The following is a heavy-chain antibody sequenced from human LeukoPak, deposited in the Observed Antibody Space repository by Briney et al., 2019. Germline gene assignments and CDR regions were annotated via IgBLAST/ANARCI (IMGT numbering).Heavy chain of an antibody. Sequence: GGSLRLSCAASGFTFSSYAMHWVRQAPGKGLEWVAVISYDGSNKYYADSVKGRFTISRDNAKKSLYLQMNSLRAEDTAIYYCARGVVPPPYWGQGTLVTVSS. CDR1: GFTFSSYA. CDR3: ARGVVPPPY. D-gene: IGHD2-2*01. J-gene: IGHJ4*02. V-gene: IGHV3-30-3*01. CDR2: ISYDGSNK.